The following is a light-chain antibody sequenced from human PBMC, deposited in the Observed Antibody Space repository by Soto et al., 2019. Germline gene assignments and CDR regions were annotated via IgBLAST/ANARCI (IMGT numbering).Light chain of an antibody. Sequence: QSALAQPASVSGSPGQSITISCTGTSSDVGSHNLVSWYQQFPGKAPKLIIFEASKRPSGVSNRFSGSKSGSTASLTISGLQAEEEADYYCCSNAAGSTYGFGSGTKVTVL. V-gene: IGLV2-23*01. CDR1: SSDVGSHNL. J-gene: IGLJ1*01. CDR2: EAS. CDR3: CSNAAGSTYG.